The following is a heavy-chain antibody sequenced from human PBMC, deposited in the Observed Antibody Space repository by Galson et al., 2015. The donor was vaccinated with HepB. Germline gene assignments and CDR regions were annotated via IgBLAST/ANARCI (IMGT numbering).Heavy chain of an antibody. D-gene: IGHD6-19*01. V-gene: IGHV4-59*01. J-gene: IGHJ3*02. CDR1: GDSISSYY. CDR3: AREAKSSGWFSAFDI. CDR2: IYDSGST. Sequence: TLSLTCTVSGDSISSYYWSWIRQPPGKGLEWIGYIYDSGSTNYNPSLKSRVTISVDTSTNQFSLKLRSVTAADTALYYCAREAKSSGWFSAFDIWGQGTMVTVSS.